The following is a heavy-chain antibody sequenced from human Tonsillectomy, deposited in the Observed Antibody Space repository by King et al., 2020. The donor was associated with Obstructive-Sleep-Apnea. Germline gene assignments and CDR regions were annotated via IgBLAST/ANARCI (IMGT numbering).Heavy chain of an antibody. CDR3: TTDVRPGIAAAGTNA. CDR1: GFTFINAW. CDR2: IKSKTDDGST. V-gene: IGHV3-15*01. Sequence: VQLVESGGGLVKPGGSLRLSCAASGFTFINAWMSWVRQAPGKGLEWVGRIKSKTDDGSTDYSAPVKGRFTIPRVYSKNTLDLQMNSLKTEDTAVYYCTTDVRPGIAAAGTNAWGQGTLVTVSS. D-gene: IGHD6-13*01. J-gene: IGHJ4*02.